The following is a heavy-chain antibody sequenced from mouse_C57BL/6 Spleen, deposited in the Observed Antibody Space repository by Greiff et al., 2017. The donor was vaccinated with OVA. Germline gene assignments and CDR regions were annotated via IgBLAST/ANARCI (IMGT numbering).Heavy chain of an antibody. J-gene: IGHJ4*01. V-gene: IGHV1-54*01. CDR3: ARAEYYGSSHYYYAMDY. D-gene: IGHD1-1*01. Sequence: QVQLQQSGAELVRPGTSVKVSCKASGYAFTNYLIEWVKQRPGQGLEWIGVINPGSGGTNYNEKFKGKATLTADKSSSTAYMQLSSLTSEDSAVYFSARAEYYGSSHYYYAMDYWGQGTSVTVSS. CDR1: GYAFTNYL. CDR2: INPGSGGT.